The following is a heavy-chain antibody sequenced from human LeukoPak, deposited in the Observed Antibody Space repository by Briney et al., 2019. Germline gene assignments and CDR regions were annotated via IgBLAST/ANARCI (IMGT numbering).Heavy chain of an antibody. CDR3: AKDQGFDY. CDR2: ISYDGSNK. V-gene: IGHV3-30*18. CDR1: GFTFSSYS. J-gene: IGHJ4*02. Sequence: GGSLRLSCAASGFTFSSYSMHWVRQAPGKGLEWVAVISYDGSNKYYADSVKGRFTISGDNSKNTLYLQMNSLRAEDTAVYYCAKDQGFDYWGQGTLVTVSS.